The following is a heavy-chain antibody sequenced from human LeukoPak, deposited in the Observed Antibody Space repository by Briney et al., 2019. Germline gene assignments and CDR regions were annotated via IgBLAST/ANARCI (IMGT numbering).Heavy chain of an antibody. CDR1: RFAFHNYA. Sequence: GGSLRLSCAASRFAFHNYAMTWIRQAPERGLEWVSSISVDGGDIKYTDSAKGRFTISRDNSKGTLYLQMDSLRVEDTAVYYCGKDPNGNFIGAFDFWGQGTLVTVSS. D-gene: IGHD4-23*01. J-gene: IGHJ4*01. V-gene: IGHV3-23*01. CDR3: GKDPNGNFIGAFDF. CDR2: ISVDGGDI.